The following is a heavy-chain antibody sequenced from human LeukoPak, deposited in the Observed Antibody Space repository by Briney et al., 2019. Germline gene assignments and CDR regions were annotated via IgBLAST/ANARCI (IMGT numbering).Heavy chain of an antibody. D-gene: IGHD3-22*01. Sequence: SETLSLTCAVYGGSFSGYYWSWIRQPPGKGLEWIGEINHSGSTNYNPSLKSRVTISVDTSKNQFSLKLSSVTAADTAVYYCANTGHYYDSSGDAVWPIDPWGQGTLVTVSS. CDR2: INHSGST. J-gene: IGHJ5*02. CDR3: ANTGHYYDSSGDAVWPIDP. CDR1: GGSFSGYY. V-gene: IGHV4-34*01.